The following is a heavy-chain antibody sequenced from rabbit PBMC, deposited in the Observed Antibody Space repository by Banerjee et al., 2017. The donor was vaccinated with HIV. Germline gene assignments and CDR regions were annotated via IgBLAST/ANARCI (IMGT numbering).Heavy chain of an antibody. Sequence: QSLEESGGDLVKPGASLTLTCTASGFSFSSIYAMCWVRQAPGKGLEWIACIYVGSGGSDYYADWAKGRFTISKTSSTTVTLQMTSLTAADTATYFCARYDTIGGACYADLWGPGTLVTVS. CDR1: GFSFSSIYA. J-gene: IGHJ4*01. V-gene: IGHV1S40*01. CDR3: ARYDTIGGACYADL. CDR2: IYVGSGGSD. D-gene: IGHD1-1*01.